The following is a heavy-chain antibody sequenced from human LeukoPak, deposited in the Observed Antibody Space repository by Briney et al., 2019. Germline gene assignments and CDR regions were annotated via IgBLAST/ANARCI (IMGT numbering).Heavy chain of an antibody. V-gene: IGHV4-39*01. J-gene: IGHJ4*02. D-gene: IGHD5-18*01. CDR1: GGSISSSSYY. Sequence: SSETLSLTCTVSGGSISSSSYYWGWIRQPPGKGLKWIGSIYYSGSTYYNPSLKSRATISVDTSKNQFSLKLSSVTAADTAVYYCARTIGYRRQSSFDYWGQGTLVTVSS. CDR2: IYYSGST. CDR3: ARTIGYRRQSSFDY.